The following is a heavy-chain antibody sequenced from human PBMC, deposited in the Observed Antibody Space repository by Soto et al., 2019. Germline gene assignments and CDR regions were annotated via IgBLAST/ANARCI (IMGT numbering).Heavy chain of an antibody. D-gene: IGHD3-22*01. CDR3: ARESGFYARGAFDI. Sequence: EVQLLESGGGLVQPGGSLKLSCAASGFTFSNYAMGWVRLAPGQGLEWVSAISGNGGLSNYADSVRGRFTIPRDNSRNTMHLQMSSLRAEDTAVYYCARESGFYARGAFDIWGQGTMVTVSS. CDR1: GFTFSNYA. J-gene: IGHJ3*02. V-gene: IGHV3-23*01. CDR2: ISGNGGLS.